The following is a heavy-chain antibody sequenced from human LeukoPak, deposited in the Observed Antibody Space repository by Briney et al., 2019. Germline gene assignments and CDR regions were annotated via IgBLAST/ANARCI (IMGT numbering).Heavy chain of an antibody. Sequence: PGGSLRLSCAASGFTFSDIYMSWIRQAPGKGLEWVSYISSSGSTIYYADSVKGRFTISRDNAKNSLYLQMNSLRAEDTAVYYCARRRYNWNAIDYWGQGTLVTVSS. D-gene: IGHD1-20*01. CDR2: ISSSGSTI. V-gene: IGHV3-11*01. CDR3: ARRRYNWNAIDY. J-gene: IGHJ4*02. CDR1: GFTFSDIY.